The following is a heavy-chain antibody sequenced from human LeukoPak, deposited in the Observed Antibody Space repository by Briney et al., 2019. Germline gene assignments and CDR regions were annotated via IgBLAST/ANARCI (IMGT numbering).Heavy chain of an antibody. CDR1: GFTFSSYG. V-gene: IGHV3-30*18. D-gene: IGHD5-12*01. CDR2: ISYDGSNK. J-gene: IGHJ4*02. Sequence: PVRSLRLSCAASGFTFSSYGMHWVRQAPGKGLEWVAVISYDGSNKYYADSVKGRFTISRDNSKNTLYLQMNSLRAEDTAVYYCAKDRISIVATIFDYWGQGTLVTVSS. CDR3: AKDRISIVATIFDY.